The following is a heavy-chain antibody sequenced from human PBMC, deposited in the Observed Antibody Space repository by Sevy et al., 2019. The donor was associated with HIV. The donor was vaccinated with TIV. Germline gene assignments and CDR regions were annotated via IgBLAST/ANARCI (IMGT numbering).Heavy chain of an antibody. V-gene: IGHV4-30-4*01. J-gene: IGHJ5*02. D-gene: IGHD4-17*01. Sequence: SETLSLTCTVSGGSISRGDYYWSWIRQPPGKGLEWIGYIHNTGSTYYNPSLKSRITITVDTSKNQFSLWLSSVTAADTAMYYYAKYRMHVDGANSWFDPWGQGILVTVSS. CDR1: GGSISRGDYY. CDR3: AKYRMHVDGANSWFDP. CDR2: IHNTGST.